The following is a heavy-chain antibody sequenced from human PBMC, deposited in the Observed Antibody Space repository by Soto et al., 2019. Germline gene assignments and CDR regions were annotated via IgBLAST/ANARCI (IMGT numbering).Heavy chain of an antibody. CDR3: VKEGLDFWSGYSDVAWVDY. Sequence: EVQLLESGGGLVQPGGSLRLSCAASGFTFSSYAMSWVRQAPGKGLEWVSTISESGGSTYYADSAKGRFTISRDTSNDTLYLQMNSLRAEDTAVYYCVKEGLDFWSGYSDVAWVDYWGQGTLVTVSS. V-gene: IGHV3-23*01. CDR2: ISESGGST. D-gene: IGHD3-3*01. CDR1: GFTFSSYA. J-gene: IGHJ4*02.